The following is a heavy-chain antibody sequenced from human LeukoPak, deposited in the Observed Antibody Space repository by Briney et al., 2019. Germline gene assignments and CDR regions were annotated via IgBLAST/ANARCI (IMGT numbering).Heavy chain of an antibody. V-gene: IGHV4-59*11. CDR1: GGSISSHY. CDR3: ARGTDMTTFGGVMSLNFDY. D-gene: IGHD3-16*01. Sequence: SETLSLTCTVSGGSISSHYWSWIRQPPGKGLEWIGYIYYSGSTNYNPSLKSRVTISVDTSKNQFSLKLSPVTAADTAVYYCARGTDMTTFGGVMSLNFDYWGQGTLVTVSS. J-gene: IGHJ4*02. CDR2: IYYSGST.